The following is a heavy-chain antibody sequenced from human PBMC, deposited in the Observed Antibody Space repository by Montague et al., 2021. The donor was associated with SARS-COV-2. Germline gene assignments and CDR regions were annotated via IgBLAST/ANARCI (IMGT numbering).Heavy chain of an antibody. CDR1: GGPISGSSDY. CDR2: VYYSGNT. D-gene: IGHD5-18*01. J-gene: IGHJ4*02. Sequence: SETLSRTCTVTGGPISGSSDYWGWIRQSPGKGLEWIASVYYSGNTYYXPSLKSRLTISVDTSKNQFSLKLNSVTAADTALYYCARREYSYGWGDWGQGTLVTVSS. CDR3: ARREYSYGWGD. V-gene: IGHV4-39*01.